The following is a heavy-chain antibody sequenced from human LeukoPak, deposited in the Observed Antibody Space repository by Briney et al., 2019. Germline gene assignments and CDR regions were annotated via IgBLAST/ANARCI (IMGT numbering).Heavy chain of an antibody. Sequence: GGSLRLSCAASGFTFSSYAMHWVRQAPGKGLEWVAVISYDGSNKYYADSVKGGFTISRDNSKNTLSLQINSLRAEDTAVYYCARGRYCSSTSCYSFGGYYFDYWGQGTLVTVSS. D-gene: IGHD2-2*02. CDR3: ARGRYCSSTSCYSFGGYYFDY. CDR1: GFTFSSYA. V-gene: IGHV3-30-3*01. CDR2: ISYDGSNK. J-gene: IGHJ4*02.